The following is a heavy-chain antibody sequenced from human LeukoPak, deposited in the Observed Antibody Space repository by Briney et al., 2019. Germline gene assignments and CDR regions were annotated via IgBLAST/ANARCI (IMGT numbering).Heavy chain of an antibody. V-gene: IGHV1-2*06. CDR3: ARRLSGSYLDY. D-gene: IGHD1-26*01. CDR2: LNPNSGGA. J-gene: IGHJ4*02. Sequence: ASVKVSCKASGYTFTGYYMHWVRQAPGQGLEWMGRLNPNSGGANYAQKFQGRVTMTRDTSISTAYMELSRLRSDDTAVYYCARRLSGSYLDYWGQGTLVTVSS. CDR1: GYTFTGYY.